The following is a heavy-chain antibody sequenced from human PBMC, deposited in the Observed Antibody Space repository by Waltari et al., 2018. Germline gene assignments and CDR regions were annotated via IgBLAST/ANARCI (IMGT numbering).Heavy chain of an antibody. CDR1: GFTVSSNH. D-gene: IGHD5-12*01. J-gene: IGHJ4*02. CDR3: AKAFRGYSGSYFDS. V-gene: IGHV3-66*01. CDR2: MYPAGSS. Sequence: EVKLVESGGGLVHPGGSLRLSCAASGFTVSSNHMSWVRQSPGRGLEWVSIMYPAGSSYNADSVEGRFTMSRDNNRNMLYLQMSSLRGEDTALYYCAKAFRGYSGSYFDSWGQGTLVTVSS.